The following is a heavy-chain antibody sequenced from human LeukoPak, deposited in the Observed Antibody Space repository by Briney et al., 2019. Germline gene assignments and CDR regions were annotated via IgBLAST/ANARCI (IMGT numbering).Heavy chain of an antibody. D-gene: IGHD1-7*01. CDR3: ARKAQYNGHYPLDY. Sequence: GSQGLSWAASGVTVGSDSMGWRRQSPGKGQEWVSGTSDRGDYTYYADSVKGRFTISRDSSKNTLFLQMNSLRAEDTALYFCARKAQYNGHYPLDYWGQGTLVTVSS. CDR1: GVTVGSDS. CDR2: TSDRGDYT. V-gene: IGHV3-23*01. J-gene: IGHJ4*02.